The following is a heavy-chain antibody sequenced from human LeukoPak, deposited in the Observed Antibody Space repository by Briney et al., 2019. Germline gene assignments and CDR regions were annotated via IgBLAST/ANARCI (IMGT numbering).Heavy chain of an antibody. CDR3: AKVGFIGVPAARFDY. CDR2: ISGSGGTT. CDR1: GFTFSSYA. D-gene: IGHD2-2*01. Sequence: GGSLRLSCAASGFTFSSYAMSWVRQAPGKGLEWVSAISGSGGTTYYADSVKGRFTISRDNSKNTLYLQMNSLRAEDTAVYYCAKVGFIGVPAARFDYWGQGTLVTVSS. V-gene: IGHV3-23*01. J-gene: IGHJ4*02.